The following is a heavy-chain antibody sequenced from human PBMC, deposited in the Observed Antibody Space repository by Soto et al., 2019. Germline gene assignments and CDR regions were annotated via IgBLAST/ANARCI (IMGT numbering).Heavy chain of an antibody. CDR2: IGTSGGT. CDR3: AKRAPYYFDS. V-gene: IGHV3-23*01. J-gene: IGHJ4*02. CDR1: GFTYINYA. Sequence: EVHLLESGGGLVQPGGSLRLSCAASGFTYINYAMSWVRQAPGKGLEWVSTIGTSGGTCYPDSVRGRFTISRDNSRNTLYLQMNSLRPEDTAVYYCAKRAPYYFDSWGQGTQVTVSS.